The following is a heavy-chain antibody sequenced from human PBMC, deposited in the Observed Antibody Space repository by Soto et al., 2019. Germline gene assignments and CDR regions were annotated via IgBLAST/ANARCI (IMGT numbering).Heavy chain of an antibody. V-gene: IGHV3-21*01. CDR1: EFSFSTYN. J-gene: IGHJ6*02. D-gene: IGHD6-13*01. CDR2: ISSTSSHI. CDR3: VRDPAADGSYGMDV. Sequence: EVQLVESGGGLVKPGGSLRLSCVASEFSFSTYNMNWVRQAPGKGLEWVSFISSTSSHIHYADSVKGRFTISRDNAKNSLYLQMNSLRAEDTAVYYCVRDPAADGSYGMDVWGQGTTVTVSS.